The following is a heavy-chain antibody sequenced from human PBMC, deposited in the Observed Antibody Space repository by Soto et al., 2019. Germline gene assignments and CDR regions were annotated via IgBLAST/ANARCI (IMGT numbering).Heavy chain of an antibody. CDR3: ARDDSFYGEPGSGMNV. Sequence: SETLSLTCTVSGATISSGGFYWSWIRQRPGQGLEWIGHIYYTGTTSYNPSLNSRVTISLDMSSNQFSLKLGSVTAADTAKYFCARDDSFYGEPGSGMNVWGQGTTVTVSS. J-gene: IGHJ6*02. CDR1: GATISSGGFY. CDR2: IYYTGTT. D-gene: IGHD4-17*01. V-gene: IGHV4-31*03.